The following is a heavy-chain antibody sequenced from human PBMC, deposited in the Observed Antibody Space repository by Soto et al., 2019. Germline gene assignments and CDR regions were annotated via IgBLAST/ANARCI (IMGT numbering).Heavy chain of an antibody. CDR3: ASGPELGSYIPTGYYYYGMDV. CDR2: IYYSGST. CDR1: GGSISSYY. D-gene: IGHD3-10*01. Sequence: SETLSLTCTVSGGSISSYYWSWIRQPPGKGLEWIGYIYYSGSTNYNPSLKSRVTISVDTSKNQFSLKLSSVTAADTAVYYCASGPELGSYIPTGYYYYGMDVWGQGTTVTVS. V-gene: IGHV4-59*01. J-gene: IGHJ6*02.